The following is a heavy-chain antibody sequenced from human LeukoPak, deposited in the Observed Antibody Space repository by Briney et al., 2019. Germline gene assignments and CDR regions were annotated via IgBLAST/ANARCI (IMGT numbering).Heavy chain of an antibody. V-gene: IGHV3-23*01. CDR1: GFTFSICA. CDR3: AKAQVGAILHAFDI. J-gene: IGHJ3*02. D-gene: IGHD1-26*01. CDR2: ITGSGGST. Sequence: GSPRLSCAASGFTFSICAMNWVRQAPGKGLEWVSAITGSGGSTYYADSVKGRFTISRDNSKNTLYLQMNSLRAEDTAVYYCAKAQVGAILHAFDIWGQGTMVTVSS.